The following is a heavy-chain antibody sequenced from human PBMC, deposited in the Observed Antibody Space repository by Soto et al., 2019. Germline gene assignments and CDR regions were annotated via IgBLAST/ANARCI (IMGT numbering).Heavy chain of an antibody. CDR3: ERVPLYYFYGMDV. J-gene: IGHJ6*02. V-gene: IGHV1-2*02. Sequence: ASVKVSCKASGYTFTDYYLHWVRQAPGQGLEWMGRINPHSGVTNYAQRFQGRVTMTRDTSISTVYMELSRLRSDDTAVYYCERVPLYYFYGMDVWGQGTTVTVSS. CDR1: GYTFTDYY. CDR2: INPHSGVT.